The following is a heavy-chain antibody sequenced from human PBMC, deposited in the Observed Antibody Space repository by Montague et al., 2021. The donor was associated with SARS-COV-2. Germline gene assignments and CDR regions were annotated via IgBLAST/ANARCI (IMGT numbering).Heavy chain of an antibody. J-gene: IGHJ4*02. V-gene: IGHV4-31*03. Sequence: TLSLTCTVSGDSFTTSGYFWTWIRQHPGKGLEWIGHISYSGSAKYSPSLKSRLTTLVDTSKNQFSLELTSVTAADTAVYYCARLTPVGSTFFFEFWGQGILVTVSS. CDR1: GDSFTTSGYF. D-gene: IGHD2/OR15-2a*01. CDR3: ARLTPVGSTFFFEF. CDR2: ISYSGSA.